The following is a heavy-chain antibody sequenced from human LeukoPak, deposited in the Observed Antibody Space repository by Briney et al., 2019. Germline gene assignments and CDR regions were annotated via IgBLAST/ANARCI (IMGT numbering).Heavy chain of an antibody. Sequence: ASVKVSCKASGYTFTSYYMHWVRQAPGQGLEWMGGIIPIFGTANYAQKFQGRVTITADESTSTAYMELSSLRSEDTAVYYCARIYCSSTSCPDEINWFDPWGQGTLVTVSS. CDR2: IIPIFGTA. D-gene: IGHD2-2*01. V-gene: IGHV1-69*13. CDR3: ARIYCSSTSCPDEINWFDP. CDR1: GYTFTSYY. J-gene: IGHJ5*02.